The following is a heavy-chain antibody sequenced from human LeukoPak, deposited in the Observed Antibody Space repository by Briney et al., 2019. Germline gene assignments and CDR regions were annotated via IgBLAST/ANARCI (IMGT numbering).Heavy chain of an antibody. CDR2: ITNGGST. V-gene: IGHV3-23*01. J-gene: IGHJ6*03. CDR3: AREYMDV. CDR1: GFTFSSYG. Sequence: GGSLRLSCAASGFTFSSYGMSWVRQAPGKGLEWVSGITNGGSTYYRDSVRGRFTISRDNSKNTLYLQMNSLRAEDTAVYYCAREYMDVWGKGTTLSISS.